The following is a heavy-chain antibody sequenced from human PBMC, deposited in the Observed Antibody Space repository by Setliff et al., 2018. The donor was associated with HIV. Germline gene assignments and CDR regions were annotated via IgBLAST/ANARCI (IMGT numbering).Heavy chain of an antibody. CDR1: GGSFSGYY. J-gene: IGHJ4*02. V-gene: IGHV4-34*01. Sequence: LSLTCAVYGGSFSGYYWSWIRQPPGKGLEWIGEINHSGSTNYNPSLKSRVTISVDTSKNQFSLKLSSVTAADTAVYYCARGMGSTSCFGHWGQGTLVTVSS. CDR2: INHSGST. CDR3: ARGMGSTSCFGH. D-gene: IGHD2-2*01.